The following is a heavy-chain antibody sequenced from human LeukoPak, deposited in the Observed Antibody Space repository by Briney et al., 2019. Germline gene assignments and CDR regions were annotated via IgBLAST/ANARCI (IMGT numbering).Heavy chain of an antibody. CDR2: INPSGGST. D-gene: IGHD5-18*01. Sequence: ASVKVSCKASGYTFTSYYMHWVRQAPGQGLEWMGIINPSGGSTSYAQKFQRRVTMTRDTSTSTVYMELSSLRSEDTAVYYCARGRLTTAMVSSQGYWGQGTLVTVSS. J-gene: IGHJ4*02. CDR3: ARGRLTTAMVSSQGY. CDR1: GYTFTSYY. V-gene: IGHV1-46*03.